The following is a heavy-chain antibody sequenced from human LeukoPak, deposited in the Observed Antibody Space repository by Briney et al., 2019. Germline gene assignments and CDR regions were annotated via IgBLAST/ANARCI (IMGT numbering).Heavy chain of an antibody. CDR3: AKWGDYDVLTGYYVPDY. V-gene: IGHV3-23*01. D-gene: IGHD3-9*01. CDR1: GFTFSNYA. J-gene: IGHJ4*02. CDR2: ILGSGGST. Sequence: GGSLRLSRAASGFTFSNYAMSWVRQAPGKGLEWVSAILGSGGSTYYADPVKGRFTVSRDNSKSTLYLQMNSLRAEDTALYYCAKWGDYDVLTGYYVPDYWGQGTLVTVSS.